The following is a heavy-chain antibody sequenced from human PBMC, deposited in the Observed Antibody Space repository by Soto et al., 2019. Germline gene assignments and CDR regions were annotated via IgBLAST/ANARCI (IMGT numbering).Heavy chain of an antibody. CDR3: ATDPFDY. J-gene: IGHJ4*02. CDR2: INPNSGGT. V-gene: IGHV1-2*02. CDR1: GGTFSSYT. Sequence: ASVKVSCKASGGTFSSYTISWVRQAPGQGLEWMGWINPNSGGTNYAQKFQGRVTMTRDTSISTAHMELRSLRSDDTAVYYCATDPFDYWGQGTLVTVSS.